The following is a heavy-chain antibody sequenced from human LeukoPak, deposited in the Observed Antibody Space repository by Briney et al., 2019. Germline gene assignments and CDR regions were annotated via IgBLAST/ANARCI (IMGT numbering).Heavy chain of an antibody. V-gene: IGHV3-48*03. CDR2: ISSSGNTI. J-gene: IGHJ4*02. CDR3: ARNTSASGFDY. D-gene: IGHD3-10*01. CDR1: RFTFSSYE. Sequence: GGSLRLSCAASRFTFSSYEMNWVRQAPGKGLEWVSYISSSGNTIYYADSVKGRFTISRDNAKNSLYLQMNSLRAEDTAVYYCARNTSASGFDYWGQGTLVTVSS.